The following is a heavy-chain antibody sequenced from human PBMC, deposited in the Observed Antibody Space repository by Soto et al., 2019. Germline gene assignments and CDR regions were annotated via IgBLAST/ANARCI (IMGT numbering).Heavy chain of an antibody. J-gene: IGHJ3*02. CDR1: GITFGSRA. V-gene: IGHV3-23*01. CDR2: TTDTGGDT. CDR3: AKGGPITMIVVVITTEAFDI. Sequence: EVQLLESGGDLVQPGGSLRLSCVASGITFGSRAMSWVRQAPGEGLEWVSTTTDTGGDTKYTDSVRGRFTISRDNSKNTLYLQMSSLRAEDSAVYYCAKGGPITMIVVVITTEAFDIWGQGTMVTVSS. D-gene: IGHD3-22*01.